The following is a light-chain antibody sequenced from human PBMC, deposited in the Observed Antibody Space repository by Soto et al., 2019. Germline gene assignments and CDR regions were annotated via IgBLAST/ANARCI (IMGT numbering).Light chain of an antibody. V-gene: IGKV1-5*01. CDR1: QNISVW. CDR3: QHYDSSSPT. CDR2: DAS. J-gene: IGKJ2*01. Sequence: DIQMTQSPSTLSASVGDGVTITCRASQNISVWLAWYQQRPGKAPKFLMYDASSLETGVPSRFSGSGSGTEFTLTIRSLQPDDSATYYCQHYDSSSPTFGQGTKLEI.